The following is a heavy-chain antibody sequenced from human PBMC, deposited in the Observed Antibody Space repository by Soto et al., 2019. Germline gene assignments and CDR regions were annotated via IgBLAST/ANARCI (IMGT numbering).Heavy chain of an antibody. Sequence: PSETLSLTCAVYGGSFSGYYWSWIRQPPGKGLEWIGEINHSGSTNHNPSLKSRVTISVDTSKNQFSLKLSSVAAADTAVYNCARGGEDIVVVPAARNLDYWGQGTMVTVSS. J-gene: IGHJ4*02. CDR3: ARGGEDIVVVPAARNLDY. CDR1: GGSFSGYY. D-gene: IGHD2-2*01. CDR2: INHSGST. V-gene: IGHV4-34*01.